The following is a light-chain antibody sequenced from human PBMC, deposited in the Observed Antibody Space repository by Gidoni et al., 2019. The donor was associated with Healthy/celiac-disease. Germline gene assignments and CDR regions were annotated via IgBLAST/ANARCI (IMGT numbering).Light chain of an antibody. V-gene: IGKV2-28*01. Sequence: DIVMTQSPLSLSVTPGEPASISCRSSQSLLHSNGYNYLDWYLQKPGQSPQLLIYLGSNRASGVPDRFSGSESGTDFTLKISRVEAEDVGVYYCMQVLQTPFTFGPGTKVDIK. J-gene: IGKJ3*01. CDR1: QSLLHSNGYNY. CDR2: LGS. CDR3: MQVLQTPFT.